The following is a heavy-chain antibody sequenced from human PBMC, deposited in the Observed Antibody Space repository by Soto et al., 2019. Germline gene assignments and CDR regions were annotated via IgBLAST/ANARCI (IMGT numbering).Heavy chain of an antibody. V-gene: IGHV3-23*01. D-gene: IGHD6-19*01. CDR1: GFPLRYFS. CDR2: ISGSGDNT. Sequence: GGPLSLSFPPSGFPLRYFSMSWVRRAPGKGLQWVSSISGSGDNTYYADSVKGRFTISRDNFKNTLHLQMNSLRAEDTAVYYCAKVSSNPRPGLGSFDSWGQGTLVTVS. J-gene: IGHJ4*02. CDR3: AKVSSNPRPGLGSFDS.